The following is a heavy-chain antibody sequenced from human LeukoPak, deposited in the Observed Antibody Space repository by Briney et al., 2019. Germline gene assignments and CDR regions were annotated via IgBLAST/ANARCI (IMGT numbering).Heavy chain of an antibody. J-gene: IGHJ4*02. CDR3: ARAMNYYDSSGTYYAIPSTY. CDR1: GFAFSSYS. V-gene: IGHV3-21*01. CDR2: ISSSSSYI. D-gene: IGHD3-22*01. Sequence: GGSLRLSCAASGFAFSSYSMNWVRQAPGKGLEWVSSISSSSSYIYYADSVKGRFTISRDNAKNSLYLQMNSLRAEDTAVYYCARAMNYYDSSGTYYAIPSTYWGQGTLVTVSS.